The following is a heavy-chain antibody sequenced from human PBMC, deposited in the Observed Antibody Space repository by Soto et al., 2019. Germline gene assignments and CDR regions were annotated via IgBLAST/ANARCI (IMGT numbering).Heavy chain of an antibody. D-gene: IGHD3-10*01. V-gene: IGHV3-66*01. CDR1: GFTVSSNY. Sequence: GGSLRLSCAASGFTVSSNYMSWVRQAPGKGLEWVSVIYSGGSTYYADSVKGRFTISRDNSKNTLYLQMNSLRAEDTAVYYCARENKDYDGSGSYRATNWLDPWGQGTLVTVSS. CDR2: IYSGGST. J-gene: IGHJ5*02. CDR3: ARENKDYDGSGSYRATNWLDP.